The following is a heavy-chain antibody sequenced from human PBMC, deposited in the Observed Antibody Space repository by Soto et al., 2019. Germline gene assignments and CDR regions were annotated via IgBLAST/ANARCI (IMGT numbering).Heavy chain of an antibody. Sequence: ASVKVSCKASGYTFTSYDINWVRQATGQGLEWMGWMIPGSGHTSYAQKFHGRVTITRDTSTGTVYMELSSLRSEDTAVYYCAATIIAVGGSGYYGLDVWGQGTTVTVSS. D-gene: IGHD6-19*01. J-gene: IGHJ6*02. CDR1: GYTFTSYD. V-gene: IGHV1-8*01. CDR3: AATIIAVGGSGYYGLDV. CDR2: MIPGSGHT.